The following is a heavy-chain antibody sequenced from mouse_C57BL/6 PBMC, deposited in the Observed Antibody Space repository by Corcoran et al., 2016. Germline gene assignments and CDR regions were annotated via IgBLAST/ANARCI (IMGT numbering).Heavy chain of an antibody. Sequence: QVQLKQSGAELVRPGASVKLSCKASGYTFTDYYINWVKQRPGQGLEWIARIYPGSGNTYYNEKFKGKATLTADTSSSTAYMQLSSLTSEDSAVYYCARVYYGRAMDYWGQGTSVTVSS. V-gene: IGHV1-76*01. J-gene: IGHJ4*01. CDR3: ARVYYGRAMDY. CDR2: IYPGSGNT. D-gene: IGHD2-1*01. CDR1: GYTFTDYY.